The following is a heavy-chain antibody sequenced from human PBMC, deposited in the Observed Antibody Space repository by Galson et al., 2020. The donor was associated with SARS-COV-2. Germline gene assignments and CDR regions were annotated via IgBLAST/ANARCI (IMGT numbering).Heavy chain of an antibody. CDR3: AREIEYSFGYQYYNGMDV. CDR1: GDSVSNNRAA. CDR2: TYYRSKWYH. V-gene: IGHV6-1*01. D-gene: IGHD4-4*01. J-gene: IGHJ6*02. Sequence: ETSETLSLTCVISGDSVSNNRAAWTWIRQSPSRGLEWLGRTYYRSKWYHDYAVSVNSRITINPDTAKNQFSVQLNAVTPEDTAVYYCAREIEYSFGYQYYNGMDVWGQGTTVTVSS.